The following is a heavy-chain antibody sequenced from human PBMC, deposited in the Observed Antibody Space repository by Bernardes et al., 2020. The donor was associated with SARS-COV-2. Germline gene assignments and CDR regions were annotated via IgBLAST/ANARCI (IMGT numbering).Heavy chain of an antibody. CDR2: INYSGSHI. Sequence: GGSLRLSRAASGFSISSYTLNWVRRAPGKGLEWVSSINYSGSHIFYADSVKGRFTISRDNAKNSLYLEINSLRAEDTAVYYCARVVRLQLAYQYYFDYWGQGALVSVSS. V-gene: IGHV3-21*01. CDR3: ARVVRLQLAYQYYFDY. D-gene: IGHD1-1*01. CDR1: GFSISSYT. J-gene: IGHJ4*02.